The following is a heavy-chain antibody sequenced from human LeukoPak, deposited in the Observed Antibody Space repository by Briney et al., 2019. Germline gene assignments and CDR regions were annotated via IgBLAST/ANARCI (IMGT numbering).Heavy chain of an antibody. CDR3: GRDWGLGAVFDI. CDR1: GFTFSSYW. V-gene: IGHV3-74*01. CDR2: INSDGSST. D-gene: IGHD3-16*01. J-gene: IGHJ3*02. Sequence: GGSLRLSCAASGFTFSSYWMHWVRQVPGKGLVWVSRINSDGSSTSYADSVKGRFTISRDNAKNTLYLQMNSLRAEDTAVYYCGRDWGLGAVFDIWGQGTMVTVSS.